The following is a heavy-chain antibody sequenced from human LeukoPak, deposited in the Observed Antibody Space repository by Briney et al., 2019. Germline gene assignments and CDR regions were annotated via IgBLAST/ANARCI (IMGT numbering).Heavy chain of an antibody. CDR3: AKTMYHGSGSYPWDY. J-gene: IGHJ4*02. Sequence: GGSLRLSCAAYGFIFSSYGMHWDRQAPGKGLEWVAVISYDGSNKYYADSVKGRFTISRDNSKNTLYLQMNSLRAEDTAVYYCAKTMYHGSGSYPWDYWGQGTRVTVSS. CDR2: ISYDGSNK. V-gene: IGHV3-30*18. D-gene: IGHD3-10*01. CDR1: GFIFSSYG.